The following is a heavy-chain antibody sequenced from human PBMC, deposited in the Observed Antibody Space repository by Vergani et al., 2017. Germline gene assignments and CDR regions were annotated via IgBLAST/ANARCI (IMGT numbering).Heavy chain of an antibody. Sequence: QVQLQESGPGLVKPSETLSLTCTVSGGSISSYYWSWIWQPPGKGLEWIGHIYYSGSTNYNPSLKSRVTISVNTTKNQFSLKLSSVTAAATAVYYCAGLITVVRGPIRRNAFDFWGQGTMVTVSS. J-gene: IGHJ3*01. CDR1: GGSISSYY. D-gene: IGHD3-10*01. V-gene: IGHV4-59*01. CDR3: AGLITVVRGPIRRNAFDF. CDR2: IYYSGST.